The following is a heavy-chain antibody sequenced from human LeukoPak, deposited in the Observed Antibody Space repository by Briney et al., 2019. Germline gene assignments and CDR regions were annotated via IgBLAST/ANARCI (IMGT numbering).Heavy chain of an antibody. CDR1: GYTFTSYD. D-gene: IGHD3-22*01. CDR2: MNPNSGNT. V-gene: IGHV1-8*01. CDR3: ARPLSSASDVFDI. Sequence: GASVKVSCKASGYTFTSYDINWVRQGTGQGLEWMGWMNPNSGNTGYAQKFQGRVTMTRNTSISTAYMELRSLRSDDTAVYYCARPLSSASDVFDIWGQGTMVTVSS. J-gene: IGHJ3*02.